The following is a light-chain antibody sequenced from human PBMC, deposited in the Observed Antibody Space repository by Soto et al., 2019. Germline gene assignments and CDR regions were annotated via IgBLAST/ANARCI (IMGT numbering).Light chain of an antibody. CDR2: GAS. J-gene: IGKJ1*01. CDR1: QSINSF. Sequence: EIVLTQSPGTLFLSPGERSTLSCRDSQSINSFLAWYPQRRGQAPRLLIHGASHRETGIQDRFSGSGAGTDFTLTISRLEPEDVAVYYCQHYDASKWTFCQGTKVDIK. CDR3: QHYDASKWT. V-gene: IGKV3-20*01.